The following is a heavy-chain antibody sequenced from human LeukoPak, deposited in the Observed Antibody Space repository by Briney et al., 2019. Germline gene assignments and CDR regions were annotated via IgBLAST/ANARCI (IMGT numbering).Heavy chain of an antibody. J-gene: IGHJ6*03. V-gene: IGHV3-48*01. D-gene: IGHD6-6*01. CDR2: ISSSSSTI. CDR3: ASASLEYSSSPSYYYYYYMDV. CDR1: GFTFSSYS. Sequence: GGSLRLSCAASGFTFSSYSMNWVRQAPGKGLEWVSYISSSSSTIYYADSVKGRFTISRDNAKNSLYLQMNSLRAEDTAVYYCASASLEYSSSPSYYYYYYMDVWGKGTTVTVSS.